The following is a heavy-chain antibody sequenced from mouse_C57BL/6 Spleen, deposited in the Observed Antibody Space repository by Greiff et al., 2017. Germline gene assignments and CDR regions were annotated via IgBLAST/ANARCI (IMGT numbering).Heavy chain of an antibody. Sequence: VQLQQSGPELVKPGASVKISCKASGYAFSSSWMNWVKQRPGKGLEWIGRIYPGDGDTNYNGKFKGKATLTADKSSSTAYMQLSSLTSEDSVVYFCARNSYDFYYFDYWGQGTTLTVSS. CDR3: ARNSYDFYYFDY. J-gene: IGHJ2*01. D-gene: IGHD2-4*01. CDR1: GYAFSSSW. V-gene: IGHV1-82*01. CDR2: IYPGDGDT.